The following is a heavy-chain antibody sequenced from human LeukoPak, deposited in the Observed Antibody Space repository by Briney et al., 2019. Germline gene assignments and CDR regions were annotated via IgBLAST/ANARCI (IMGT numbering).Heavy chain of an antibody. CDR1: GFTFSSYA. CDR3: ARGSTYYDSSGQVPFDY. J-gene: IGHJ4*02. Sequence: GGSLRLSCAASGFTFSSYAMSWVRQTPGKGLEWVSAISGSGGSTYYADSVKGRFTISRDNSKNTLFLQMNSLRAEDTAVYYCARGSTYYDSSGQVPFDYWGQGTLVTVSS. CDR2: ISGSGGST. D-gene: IGHD3-22*01. V-gene: IGHV3-23*01.